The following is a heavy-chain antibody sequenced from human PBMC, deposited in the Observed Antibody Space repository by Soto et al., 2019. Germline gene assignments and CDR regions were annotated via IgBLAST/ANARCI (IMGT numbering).Heavy chain of an antibody. CDR3: ARGWVGYRSGGSCAGPFDY. Sequence: EVQLLESGGGLVQRGGSLRLSCAASGFTFRTYAMNWVRQAPGKGLEWVSALSGNGGSTYYADPVKGRFTISRDNSQNTLYLEMNSLRANDTAVYYCARGWVGYRSGGSCAGPFDYWGQGTLVTVSS. D-gene: IGHD2-15*01. V-gene: IGHV3-23*01. CDR2: LSGNGGST. CDR1: GFTFRTYA. J-gene: IGHJ4*02.